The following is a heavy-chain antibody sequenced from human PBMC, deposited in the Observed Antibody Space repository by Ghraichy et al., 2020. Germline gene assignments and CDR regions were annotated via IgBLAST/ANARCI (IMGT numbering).Heavy chain of an antibody. V-gene: IGHV1-46*01. D-gene: IGHD6-19*01. J-gene: IGHJ3*02. CDR1: GYTFTSYY. Sequence: ASVKVSCKASGYTFTSYYMHWVRQAPGQGLELMGIINPSGGSTSYAQKFQGRVTMTRDTSTSTVYMELSSLRSEDTAVYYCARDRYLGPDGYSSGWYGRDAFDIWGQGKMVTVSS. CDR2: INPSGGST. CDR3: ARDRYLGPDGYSSGWYGRDAFDI.